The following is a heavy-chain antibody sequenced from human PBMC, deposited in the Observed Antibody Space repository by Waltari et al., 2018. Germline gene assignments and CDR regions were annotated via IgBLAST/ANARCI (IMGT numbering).Heavy chain of an antibody. D-gene: IGHD3-3*01. Sequence: QVQLQESGPGLVKPSETLSLTCTVSGDSISSYYWSWIRQPAGKGLEWIGRIYTSGSTNYNPSLKSRVTMSVDTSKNQFSLKLSSVTAADTAVYYCAKEASYYDFWSGYPGAFDIWGQGTMVTVSS. CDR3: AKEASYYDFWSGYPGAFDI. V-gene: IGHV4-4*07. CDR1: GDSISSYY. CDR2: IYTSGST. J-gene: IGHJ3*02.